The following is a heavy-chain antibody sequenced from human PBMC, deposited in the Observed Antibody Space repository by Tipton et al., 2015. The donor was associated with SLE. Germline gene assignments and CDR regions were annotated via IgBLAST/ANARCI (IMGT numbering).Heavy chain of an antibody. V-gene: IGHV4-38-2*02. CDR2: IYHSGST. Sequence: LRLSCAVSGYSISSGYYWGWIRQPPGKGLGWIGSIYHSGSTYYNPSLKSRVTISVDTSKNQFSRKLSSVTAADTAVYYCARDALAYYYDSSGYYFDYWGQGTLVTVSS. CDR3: ARDALAYYYDSSGYYFDY. CDR1: GYSISSGYY. J-gene: IGHJ4*02. D-gene: IGHD3-22*01.